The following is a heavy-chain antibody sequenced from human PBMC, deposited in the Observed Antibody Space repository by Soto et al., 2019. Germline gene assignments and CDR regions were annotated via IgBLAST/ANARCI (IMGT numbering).Heavy chain of an antibody. Sequence: SETLSLTCTVSGGSISSSSYYWGWIRQPPGKGLEWIGSLFYSGSTYYNPSLKGRVTISVDTSKNQFSLKLSSVTAADTAVYYCARQQWLVLNAFDIWGQGTMVTVSS. D-gene: IGHD6-19*01. J-gene: IGHJ3*02. CDR2: LFYSGST. CDR1: GGSISSSSYY. CDR3: ARQQWLVLNAFDI. V-gene: IGHV4-39*07.